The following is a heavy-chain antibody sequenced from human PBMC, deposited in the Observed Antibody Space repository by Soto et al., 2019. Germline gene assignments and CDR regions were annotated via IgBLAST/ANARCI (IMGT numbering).Heavy chain of an antibody. D-gene: IGHD4-17*01. CDR1: GFTFSNYW. CDR2: IKQYESEK. CDR3: ARDFYGSTGWFDP. Sequence: EVQLVEYGGGLFQPGGSLRLSCAASGFTFSNYWMTWVRQAPGKWLEWVANIKQYESEKYYVYSVKGRFTISRDNGKNSLYLQMNSLRAEYTALYHFARDFYGSTGWFDPWGHGTLVIVSS. J-gene: IGHJ5*02. V-gene: IGHV3-7*01.